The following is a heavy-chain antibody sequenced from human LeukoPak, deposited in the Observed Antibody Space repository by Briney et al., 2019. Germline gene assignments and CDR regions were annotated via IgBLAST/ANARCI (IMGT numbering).Heavy chain of an antibody. D-gene: IGHD6-13*01. V-gene: IGHV3-11*01. Sequence: GGSLRLSCAASGFTFSDYYMSWIRQAPGKGLEWVSYISSSGSTIYYADSVKGRFTISRDNSKNTLYLQMNSLRAEDTAVYYCAKDPIIAAADRNSGVHNGDSNNWFDPWGQGTLVTVSS. CDR1: GFTFSDYY. CDR3: AKDPIIAAADRNSGVHNGDSNNWFDP. J-gene: IGHJ5*02. CDR2: ISSSGSTI.